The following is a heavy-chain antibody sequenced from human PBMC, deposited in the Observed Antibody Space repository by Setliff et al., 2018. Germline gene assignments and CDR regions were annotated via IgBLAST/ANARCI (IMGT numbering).Heavy chain of an antibody. CDR2: IYYSGST. D-gene: IGHD1-1*01. CDR1: GGSISSYY. V-gene: IGHV4-59*12. Sequence: SETLSLTCTVSGGSISSYYWSWIRQPPGKGLEWIGYIYYSGSTNYNPSLKSRVTISVDTSKNQFSLRLTSVTAADTAIYYCARVRNTQNGFFDYWSQGTLVTV. J-gene: IGHJ4*02. CDR3: ARVRNTQNGFFDY.